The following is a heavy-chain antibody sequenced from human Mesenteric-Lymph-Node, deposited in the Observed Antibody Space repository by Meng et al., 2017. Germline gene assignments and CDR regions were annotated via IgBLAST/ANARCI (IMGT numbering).Heavy chain of an antibody. Sequence: QVPPQQWGAGLLKPSEPLSLTCAVYGGSFGGYYWSWIRQPPGKGLEWIGEINHSGSTNYNPSLKSRVTISVDTSKNQFSLKLSSVTAADTAVYYCARGFLSFVRVFDYWGQGTLVTVSS. V-gene: IGHV4-34*01. J-gene: IGHJ4*02. D-gene: IGHD2/OR15-2a*01. CDR1: GGSFGGYY. CDR3: ARGFLSFVRVFDY. CDR2: INHSGST.